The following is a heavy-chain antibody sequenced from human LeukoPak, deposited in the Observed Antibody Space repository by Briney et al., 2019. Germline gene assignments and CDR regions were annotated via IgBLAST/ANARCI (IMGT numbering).Heavy chain of an antibody. J-gene: IGHJ4*02. D-gene: IGHD3-22*01. V-gene: IGHV4-31*03. CDR1: GGSISSGGYY. Sequence: SETLSLTCTVSGGSISSGGYYWSWIRQHPGKGLEWIGYIHYSGSTYHNPSLKSRVTISVDTSKNQFSLNLSSVTAADTAVYYCAREGSAYYDYWGQGTLVTVSS. CDR2: IHYSGST. CDR3: AREGSAYYDY.